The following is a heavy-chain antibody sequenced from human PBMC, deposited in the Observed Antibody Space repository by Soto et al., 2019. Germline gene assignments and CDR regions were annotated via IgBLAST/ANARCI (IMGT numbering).Heavy chain of an antibody. V-gene: IGHV1-69*01. CDR1: GGTFSSYA. CDR2: IIPIFGTA. D-gene: IGHD6-13*01. J-gene: IGHJ4*02. Sequence: QVQLVQSGAEVKKPGSSVKVSCKASGGTFSSYAVSWVRQAPGHGLEWMGGIIPIFGTANYAQKFQGRVTITADESTSTAYMELSSLRSEDTAVYYCARDGVAEVAPKDWGLGTLVTVSS. CDR3: ARDGVAEVAPKD.